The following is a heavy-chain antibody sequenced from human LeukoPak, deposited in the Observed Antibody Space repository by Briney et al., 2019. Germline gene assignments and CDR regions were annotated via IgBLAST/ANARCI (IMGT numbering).Heavy chain of an antibody. Sequence: SETLSLTCTVSGGSISSSSYYWGWIRQPPGKGLEWIGSIYYSGSTYYNPSLKSRVTISVDTSKNQFSLKLSSVTAADTAVYYCARDRGTTVTTSNWFDPWGQGTLVTVSS. CDR1: GGSISSSSYY. D-gene: IGHD4-11*01. CDR2: IYYSGST. J-gene: IGHJ5*02. V-gene: IGHV4-39*07. CDR3: ARDRGTTVTTSNWFDP.